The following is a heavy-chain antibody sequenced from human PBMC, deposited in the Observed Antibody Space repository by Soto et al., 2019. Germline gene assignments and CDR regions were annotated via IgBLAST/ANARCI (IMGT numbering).Heavy chain of an antibody. Sequence: SVKVSCKASGGTFSSYAISWVRQAPGQGHEWMGGIIPIFGTANYAQKFQGRVTITADKSTSTAYMELSSQRSEDTAVYYCTRDCTSTSCYDYSNWGSGYYYYGMNVCGQGTTVTVSS. D-gene: IGHD2-2*01. CDR2: IIPIFGTA. CDR1: GGTFSSYA. J-gene: IGHJ6*02. V-gene: IGHV1-69*06. CDR3: TRDCTSTSCYDYSNWGSGYYYYGMNV.